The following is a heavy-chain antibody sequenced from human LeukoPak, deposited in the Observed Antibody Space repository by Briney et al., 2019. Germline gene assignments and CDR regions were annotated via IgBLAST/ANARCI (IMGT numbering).Heavy chain of an antibody. D-gene: IGHD2-2*01. CDR2: INHSGST. CDR1: GGSFSGYY. Sequence: SETLSLTCAVYGGSFSGYYWSWIRQPPGKGLEWIGEINHSGSTNYNPSLKSRVTISVDTSKNQFSLKLSSVTAADTAVYYCARQTYCSSTSCPSYYYYYYMDVWGKGTTVTVSS. V-gene: IGHV4-34*01. J-gene: IGHJ6*03. CDR3: ARQTYCSSTSCPSYYYYYYMDV.